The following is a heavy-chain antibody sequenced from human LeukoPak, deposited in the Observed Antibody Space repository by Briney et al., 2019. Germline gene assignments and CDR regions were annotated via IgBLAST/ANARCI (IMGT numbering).Heavy chain of an antibody. CDR2: IYYSGST. D-gene: IGHD3-22*01. J-gene: IGHJ4*02. Sequence: PSETLSLTCTVSGGSISSSSYYWGWIRQPPGKGLEWIGSIYYSGSTYYNPSLKSRVTISVDTSKNQFSLKLSSVTAADTAVYYCARVNYDRSGSYSGFSPPTFFDLWGQGTPVTVSS. CDR1: GGSISSSSYY. V-gene: IGHV4-39*07. CDR3: ARVNYDRSGSYSGFSPPTFFDL.